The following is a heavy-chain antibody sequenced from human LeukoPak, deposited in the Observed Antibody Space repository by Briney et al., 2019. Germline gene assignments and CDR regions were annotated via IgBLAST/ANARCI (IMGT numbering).Heavy chain of an antibody. V-gene: IGHV4-4*07. CDR2: IYTSGST. CDR3: AREGYDGYCSSTSCYAGLGY. Sequence: SETLSLTCTVSGGSISSYYWSWIRQPAGKGLELIGRIYTSGSTNYNPSLKSRVTMSVDTSKNQFSLKLSSVTAADTAVYYCAREGYDGYCSSTSCYAGLGYWGQGTLVTVSS. CDR1: GGSISSYY. D-gene: IGHD2-2*03. J-gene: IGHJ4*02.